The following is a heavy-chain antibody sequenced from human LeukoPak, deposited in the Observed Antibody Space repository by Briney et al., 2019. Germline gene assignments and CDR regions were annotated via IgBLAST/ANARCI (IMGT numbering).Heavy chain of an antibody. CDR1: GGSISSGDYY. J-gene: IGHJ4*02. CDR3: ARDTYYGSGSDY. CDR2: IYYSGST. V-gene: IGHV4-30-4*01. D-gene: IGHD3-10*01. Sequence: YPSETLSLTCTVSGGSISSGDYYWSWIRQPPGKGLEWIGYIYYSGSTYYNPSLKSRVTISVDTSKNQFSLKLSSVTAADTAVYYCARDTYYGSGSDYWGQGTLVTVSS.